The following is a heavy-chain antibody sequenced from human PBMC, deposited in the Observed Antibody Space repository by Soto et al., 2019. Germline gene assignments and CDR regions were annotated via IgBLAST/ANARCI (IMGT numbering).Heavy chain of an antibody. CDR3: ARGIEGWYQGRYYYGMDV. CDR2: IYYSGST. V-gene: IGHV4-61*01. CDR1: GGSVSSGSYY. J-gene: IGHJ6*02. Sequence: QVQLQESGPGLVKPSETLSLTCTVSGGSVSSGSYYWSWIRQPPGKGLEWIGYIYYSGSTNYTPPLKSRVTISVDTSKNRFSLKLSSVTAADTAVYYCARGIEGWYQGRYYYGMDVWGQGTTVTVSS. D-gene: IGHD6-19*01.